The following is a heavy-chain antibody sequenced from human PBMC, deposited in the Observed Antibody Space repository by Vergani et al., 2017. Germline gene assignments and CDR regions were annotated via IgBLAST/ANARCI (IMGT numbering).Heavy chain of an antibody. CDR3: AKDHWYSGSYSEFDY. CDR1: GFTFSSYG. J-gene: IGHJ4*02. Sequence: QVQLVESGGGVVQPGRSLRLSCAASGFTFSSYGMHWVRQAPGKGLEWVAVISYDGSNKYYADSVKGRFTISRENSKNTLYLQMNSLRAEDTAVYYCAKDHWYSGSYSEFDYWGQGTLVTVSS. CDR2: ISYDGSNK. V-gene: IGHV3-30*18. D-gene: IGHD1-26*01.